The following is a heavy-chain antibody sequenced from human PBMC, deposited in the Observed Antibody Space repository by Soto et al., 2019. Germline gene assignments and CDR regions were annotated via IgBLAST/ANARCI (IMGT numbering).Heavy chain of an antibody. D-gene: IGHD5-18*01. V-gene: IGHV3-33*01. Sequence: VQLVESGGGVVQPGRSLRLSCAASGFTFSNYAMHWVRQAPGKGLEWVTAIWYDGSNGYYTDSVKGRFTISRDNSKNTLFLQMNSLRVKDTAVYYCVGSGHSYDQWFFDYWGQGTLVTVSS. CDR3: VGSGHSYDQWFFDY. CDR2: IWYDGSNG. CDR1: GFTFSNYA. J-gene: IGHJ4*02.